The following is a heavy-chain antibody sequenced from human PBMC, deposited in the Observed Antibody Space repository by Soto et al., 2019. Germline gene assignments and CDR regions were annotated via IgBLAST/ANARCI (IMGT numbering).Heavy chain of an antibody. J-gene: IGHJ6*02. CDR3: ARGATSQLNYYYGMDV. Sequence: GPSLKISCKGSGYSFTSYWISWVRPMPGKGLEWMGRIDPSDSYTDYSPSFQGHVTISADKSISTAYLQWSSLKASDTAMYYCARGATSQLNYYYGMDVWGQGTTVT. CDR2: IDPSDSYT. V-gene: IGHV5-10-1*01. CDR1: GYSFTSYW. D-gene: IGHD1-26*01.